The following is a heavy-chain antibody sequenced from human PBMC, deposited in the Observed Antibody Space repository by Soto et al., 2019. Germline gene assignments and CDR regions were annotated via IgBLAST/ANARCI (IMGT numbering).Heavy chain of an antibody. D-gene: IGHD2-15*01. V-gene: IGHV3-33*01. CDR1: GFTFSRQA. J-gene: IGHJ4*02. CDR2: IWSHGIAK. CDR3: ATGFCALCTGGNCPLDY. Sequence: QVQLVESGGGVVQPVRSLRLSCAASGFTFSRQAMHWVRQAPGRGLEWVAVIWSHGIAKYYADSVKGRCTISRDNSKNTVYLQMNCLRCEDTAVYYCATGFCALCTGGNCPLDYWGQGTLVTVSS.